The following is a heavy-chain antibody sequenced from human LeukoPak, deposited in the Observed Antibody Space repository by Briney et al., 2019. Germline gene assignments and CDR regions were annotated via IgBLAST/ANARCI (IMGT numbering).Heavy chain of an antibody. CDR3: ARDWAYYDILTGKNWGY. J-gene: IGHJ4*02. CDR2: IYSGGST. Sequence: GSLRLSCAASGFTVSSNYMGWVRQAPGKGLEWVSVIYSGGSTYYADSVKGRFTISRDNSRNTLYLQMNSLRAEDTAVYYCARDWAYYDILTGKNWGYWGQGTLVTVSS. V-gene: IGHV3-66*01. D-gene: IGHD3-9*01. CDR1: GFTVSSNY.